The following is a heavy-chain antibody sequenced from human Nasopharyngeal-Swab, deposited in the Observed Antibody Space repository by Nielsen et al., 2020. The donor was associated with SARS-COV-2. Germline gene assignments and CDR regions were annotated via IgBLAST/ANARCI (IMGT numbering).Heavy chain of an antibody. CDR1: GFSFSNHG. V-gene: IGHV3-33*01. CDR2: IWSDGKTT. J-gene: IGHJ3*02. Sequence: GESLKISCAASGFSFSNHGMHLVRQARGKRLERVAVIWSDGKTTKYADFVKGRLTIARDKSRNTLYLKMNNLSVEDTAIDYCAREGPYSGTNVFDIWGQGTMVTVSS. D-gene: IGHD5-12*01. CDR3: AREGPYSGTNVFDI.